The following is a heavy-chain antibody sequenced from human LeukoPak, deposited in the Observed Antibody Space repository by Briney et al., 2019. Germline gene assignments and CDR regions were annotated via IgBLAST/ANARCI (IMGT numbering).Heavy chain of an antibody. CDR3: ARATRPLALFDL. V-gene: IGHV1-8*01. Sequence: ASVKVSCKASGYTFTSHDINWVRQATGQGLEWMGWMNPNSGYTGYEQKFQGRVTMTRDTSTSTAYMELSSLRSDDTAMYYCARATRPLALFDLWGQGTMVTVSS. J-gene: IGHJ3*01. CDR1: GYTFTSHD. CDR2: MNPNSGYT. D-gene: IGHD6-6*01.